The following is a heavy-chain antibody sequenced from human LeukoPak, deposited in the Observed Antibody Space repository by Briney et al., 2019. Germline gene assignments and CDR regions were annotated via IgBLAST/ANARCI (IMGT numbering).Heavy chain of an antibody. CDR3: ARGAEVLWFGELPRDAFDI. J-gene: IGHJ3*02. V-gene: IGHV3-7*01. CDR1: GFTFSSYW. Sequence: NPGGSLRLSCAASGFTFSSYWMSWVRQAPGKGLEWVANIKQDGSEKYYVDSVKGRFTISRDNAKNSLYLQMNSLRAEDTAVYYCARGAEVLWFGELPRDAFDIWGQGTMVTVSS. D-gene: IGHD3-10*01. CDR2: IKQDGSEK.